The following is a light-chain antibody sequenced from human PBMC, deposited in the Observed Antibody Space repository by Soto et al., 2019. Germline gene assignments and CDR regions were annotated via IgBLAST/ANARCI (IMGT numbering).Light chain of an antibody. Sequence: EIVLTQSPGTLSLSPGERATLSCKASQSVSSNFLSWYHRKPGHAPRLLIYGASYRSPDIPSRFSGSGSGTDFTLTITRLEPEDFAVYYCQQYGTSPPTFGQGTKVEI. J-gene: IGKJ1*01. V-gene: IGKV3-20*01. CDR2: GAS. CDR3: QQYGTSPPT. CDR1: QSVSSNF.